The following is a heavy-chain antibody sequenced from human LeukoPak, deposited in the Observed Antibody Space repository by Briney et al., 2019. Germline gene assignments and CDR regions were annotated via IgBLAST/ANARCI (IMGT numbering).Heavy chain of an antibody. CDR2: IYYSGST. CDR1: GGSISSYY. V-gene: IGHV4-59*01. D-gene: IGHD4-17*01. CDR3: ARTQVYYGDYVPYYYYGMDV. Sequence: SETLSLTCTVSGGSISSYYWSWIRQPPGKGLGWIGYIYYSGSTNYNPSLKSRVTISVDTSKNQFSLKLSSVTAADTAVYYCARTQVYYGDYVPYYYYGMDVWGQGTTVTVSS. J-gene: IGHJ6*02.